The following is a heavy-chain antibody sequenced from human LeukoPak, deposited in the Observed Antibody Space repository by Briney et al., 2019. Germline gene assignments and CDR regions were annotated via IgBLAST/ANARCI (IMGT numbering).Heavy chain of an antibody. CDR2: IYTSGST. CDR3: ARSGIFTGYRNAFDI. D-gene: IGHD3-9*01. J-gene: IGHJ3*02. Sequence: SETLSLTCTVSGGSISSYYWSWIRQPAGKGLEWIGRIYTSGSTNYNPSLKSRVTMSVDTSKNQFSLKLSSVTAADTAVYYCARSGIFTGYRNAFDIWGQGTMVTVSS. V-gene: IGHV4-4*07. CDR1: GGSISSYY.